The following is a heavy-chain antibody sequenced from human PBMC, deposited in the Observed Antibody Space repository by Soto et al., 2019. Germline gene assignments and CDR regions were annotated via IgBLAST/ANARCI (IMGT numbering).Heavy chain of an antibody. D-gene: IGHD6-13*01. V-gene: IGHV3-23*01. CDR3: AKDTFHSSSWYTGDY. CDR2: ISGSGGNT. J-gene: IGHJ4*02. CDR1: GFPFNSYA. Sequence: GGSLRLSCAASGFPFNSYAMHWVRQAPEKGLEWVSAISGSGGNTYYADSVKGRFTISRDNSKNTLYLQMNSLRAEDTAVYYCAKDTFHSSSWYTGDYWGQGTLVTVSS.